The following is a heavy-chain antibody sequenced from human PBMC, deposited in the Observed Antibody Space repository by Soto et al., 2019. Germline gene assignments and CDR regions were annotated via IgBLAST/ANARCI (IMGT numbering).Heavy chain of an antibody. J-gene: IGHJ6*02. Sequence: EVQLLESGGGLVQPGGSLRLSCAASGFTFRSYPMIWVRQAPGKGLEWVSAIGSSGDIIYYADSVKGRFTISRDNYKNTLYLQMNRLRADDTAVYYCADAVPAATHYDYYDMDVWGQGTTVTVSS. CDR1: GFTFRSYP. V-gene: IGHV3-23*01. CDR3: ADAVPAATHYDYYDMDV. CDR2: IGSSGDII. D-gene: IGHD2-2*01.